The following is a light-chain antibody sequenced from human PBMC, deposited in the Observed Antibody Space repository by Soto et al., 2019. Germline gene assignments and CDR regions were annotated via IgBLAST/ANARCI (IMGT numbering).Light chain of an antibody. Sequence: ESVLTQSPGTLSLSPGERATLSCRASQSVTNRYFAWYQQRPGQAPRILIYGISNRATGIPDRFSGSGSGTDFTLTVSSLEPEDFAVYYCQHYGTSAITFGQGTRLEIK. V-gene: IGKV3-20*01. CDR2: GIS. J-gene: IGKJ5*01. CDR3: QHYGTSAIT. CDR1: QSVTNRY.